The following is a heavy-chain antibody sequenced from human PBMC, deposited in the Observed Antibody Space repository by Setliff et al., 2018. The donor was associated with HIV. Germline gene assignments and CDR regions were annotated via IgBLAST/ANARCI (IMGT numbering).Heavy chain of an antibody. CDR3: ARGGAAADDYYYMDV. J-gene: IGHJ6*03. CDR2: INWNGGST. V-gene: IGHV3-20*04. CDR1: GFSLNDYS. Sequence: GGSLRLSCAASGFSLNDYSMNWVRQAPGKGLEWVSGINWNGGSTGYADSVKGRFTISRDNAKNSLYLQMNSLRAEDTALYYCARGGAAADDYYYMDVWGKGTTVTVS. D-gene: IGHD6-13*01.